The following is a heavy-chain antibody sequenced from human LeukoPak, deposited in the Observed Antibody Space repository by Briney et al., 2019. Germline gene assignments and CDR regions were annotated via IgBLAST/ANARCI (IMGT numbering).Heavy chain of an antibody. D-gene: IGHD5-24*01. Sequence: PSETLSLTCAVYGGSLSGYYWSWIRQPPGKGLEWIGEINHSGSTNYNPSLKSRVTISVDTSKNQFSLKLSSVTAADTAVYYCARESNSPLDYWGQGTLVTVSS. J-gene: IGHJ4*02. CDR3: ARESNSPLDY. CDR2: INHSGST. CDR1: GGSLSGYY. V-gene: IGHV4-34*01.